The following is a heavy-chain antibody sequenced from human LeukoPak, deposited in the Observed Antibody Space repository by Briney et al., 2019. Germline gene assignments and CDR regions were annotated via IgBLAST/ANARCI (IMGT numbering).Heavy chain of an antibody. CDR3: ARDSSGEGDY. J-gene: IGHJ4*02. Sequence: GGSLRLSCAASGFTFSSYAMSWVRQAPGKGLEWVSAISGTGGSTYYADSVKGRFTISRDNSKNTLYMQMNSLRTEDTALYYRARDSSGEGDYWGQGTLATVSS. CDR1: GFTFSSYA. CDR2: ISGTGGST. V-gene: IGHV3-23*01. D-gene: IGHD6-19*01.